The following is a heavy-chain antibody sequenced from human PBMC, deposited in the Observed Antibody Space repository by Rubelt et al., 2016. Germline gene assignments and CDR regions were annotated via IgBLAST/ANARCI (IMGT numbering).Heavy chain of an antibody. CDR2: INHSGST. D-gene: IGHD2-15*01. CDR1: GGSFSGYY. Sequence: QVQLQQWGAGLLKPSETLSLTCAVYGGSFSGYYWSWIRQPPGKGLEWIGEINHSGSTNYNPSLKSRVTISVDTSKNHFSLKRSSVTAADTAVYYCARHQGSGGYFDYWGQGTLVTVSS. J-gene: IGHJ4*02. V-gene: IGHV4-34*01. CDR3: ARHQGSGGYFDY.